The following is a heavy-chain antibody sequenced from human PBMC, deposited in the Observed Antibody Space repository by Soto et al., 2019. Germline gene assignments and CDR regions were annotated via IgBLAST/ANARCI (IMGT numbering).Heavy chain of an antibody. CDR3: ATEYGSNWRL. CDR1: GFVSTNYN. Sequence: ASVKVSCKASGFVSTNYNFHWVRQAPGQSLEWMGRINAANGNTQYSQNFQGRVTFTSDASASTAFMELTNLRFEDKAMYYCATEYGSNWRLWGQGTLVTVSS. D-gene: IGHD6-19*01. V-gene: IGHV1-3*01. J-gene: IGHJ4*02. CDR2: INAANGNT.